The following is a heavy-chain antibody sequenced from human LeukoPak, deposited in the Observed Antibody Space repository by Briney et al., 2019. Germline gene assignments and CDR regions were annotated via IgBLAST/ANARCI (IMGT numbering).Heavy chain of an antibody. Sequence: SETLSLTCTVSGGSISSYYWSWIRQPPGKGLEWIAYIYYSGSTNYNPSLKSRDTISVGTSKNQFSLKLRSVTAADTAVYYCARVYYSRSYDYWYFDLWGRGTLVTVSS. CDR1: GGSISSYY. J-gene: IGHJ2*01. CDR3: ARVYYSRSYDYWYFDL. CDR2: IYYSGST. D-gene: IGHD6-13*01. V-gene: IGHV4-59*01.